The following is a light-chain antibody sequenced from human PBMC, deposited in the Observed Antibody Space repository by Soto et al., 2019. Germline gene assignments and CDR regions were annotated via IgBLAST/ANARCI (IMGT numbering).Light chain of an antibody. J-gene: IGKJ5*01. CDR1: QVISSW. CDR3: QQANSFPIT. Sequence: DIQMTQSPSSVSASVGDRFTITCRASQVISSWLAWYQKKPGKAPNLLIYAASSLQSGVPSRFSGSESGTDFTLTISSLQPEDCAIYFCQQANSFPITFGQGTRLEIK. CDR2: AAS. V-gene: IGKV1-12*01.